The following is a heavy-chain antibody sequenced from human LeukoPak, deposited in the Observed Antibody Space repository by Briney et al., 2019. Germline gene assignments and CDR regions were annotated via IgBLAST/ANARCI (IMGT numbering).Heavy chain of an antibody. CDR2: INSDGSST. CDR1: GFTFSSYW. Sequence: QPGGSLRLSCAASGFTFSSYWMHWVRQAPGKGLVWVSRINSDGSSTSYADSVKGRFTISRDNAKYTLYLQMNSLRAEDTAVYYCARGGEMGGAFDIWGQGTMVTVSS. CDR3: ARGGEMGGAFDI. J-gene: IGHJ3*02. D-gene: IGHD5-24*01. V-gene: IGHV3-74*01.